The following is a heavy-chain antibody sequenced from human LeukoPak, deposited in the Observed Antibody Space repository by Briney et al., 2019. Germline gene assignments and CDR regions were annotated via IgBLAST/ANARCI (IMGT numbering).Heavy chain of an antibody. CDR2: INPSGGST. Sequence: ASVKVSCXASGYTFTSYYMHWVRQAPGQGLEWMGIINPSGGSTSYAQKFQGRVTMTRDTSTSTVYMELSSLRSEDTAVYYCARAYDFWSGYYKVYFDYWGQGTLVTVSS. CDR1: GYTFTSYY. CDR3: ARAYDFWSGYYKVYFDY. J-gene: IGHJ4*02. V-gene: IGHV1-46*03. D-gene: IGHD3-3*01.